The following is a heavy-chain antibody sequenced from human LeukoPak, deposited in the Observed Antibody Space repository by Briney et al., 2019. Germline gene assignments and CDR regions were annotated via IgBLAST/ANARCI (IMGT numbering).Heavy chain of an antibody. CDR3: ARDRPLPYCSGGSCYSGYFQH. V-gene: IGHV1-69*06. J-gene: IGHJ1*01. CDR2: IIPIFGTA. D-gene: IGHD2-15*01. CDR1: GGTFSSYA. Sequence: ASVKVSCKASGGTFSSYAISWVRQAPGQGLEWMGGIIPIFGTANYAQKFQGRVTITADKSTSTAYMELRSLRSDDTAVYYCARDRPLPYCSGGSCYSGYFQHWGQGTLVTVSS.